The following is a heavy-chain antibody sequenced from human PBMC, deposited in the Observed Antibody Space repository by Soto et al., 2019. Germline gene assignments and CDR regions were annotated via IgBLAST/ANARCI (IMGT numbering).Heavy chain of an antibody. CDR2: MYNSGSS. CDR1: GGSTSSYY. Sequence: ETLSLTCTVSGGSTSSYYWSWIRQPPGKALEWIGYMYNSGSSNYNPSLKNRVTISLDTSKNQFSLKLSSVTAADTAVYYCARHRSGWHDCYFDYWGQGTLVTVS. D-gene: IGHD6-19*01. V-gene: IGHV4-59*08. J-gene: IGHJ4*02. CDR3: ARHRSGWHDCYFDY.